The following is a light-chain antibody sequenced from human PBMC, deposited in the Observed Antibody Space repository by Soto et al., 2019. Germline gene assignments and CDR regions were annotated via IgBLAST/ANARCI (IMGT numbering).Light chain of an antibody. Sequence: DIQMTQSPTTVSASVGDRVTITCRASQNINTWLAWYQQKPGKAPKLLILKASTLESGVPSRFSGSGSGTEFTLTISSQQPDDLGTYYCQQYNNYFWAFGQGTRVEIK. CDR2: KAS. J-gene: IGKJ1*01. CDR1: QNINTW. V-gene: IGKV1-5*03. CDR3: QQYNNYFWA.